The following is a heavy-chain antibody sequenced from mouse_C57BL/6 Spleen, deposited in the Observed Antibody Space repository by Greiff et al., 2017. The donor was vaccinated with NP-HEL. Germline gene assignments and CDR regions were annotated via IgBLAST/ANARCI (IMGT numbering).Heavy chain of an antibody. J-gene: IGHJ2*01. CDR3: ARSNLLKGYFDC. D-gene: IGHD1-1*01. CDR1: GYTFTSYT. Sequence: QVQLQQSGAELARPGASVKMSCKASGYTFTSYTMHWVKQRPGQGLEWIGYINPSSGYTKYNQKFKDKATLTADKSSSTAYMQLSSLTSEDSAVYYCARSNLLKGYFDCWGQGTTLTVSS. V-gene: IGHV1-4*01. CDR2: INPSSGYT.